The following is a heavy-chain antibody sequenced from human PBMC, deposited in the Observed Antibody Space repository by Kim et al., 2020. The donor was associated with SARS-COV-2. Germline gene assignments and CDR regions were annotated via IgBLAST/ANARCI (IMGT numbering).Heavy chain of an antibody. Sequence: GGSLRLSCAASGFTFSDYYMSWIRQAPGKGLEWVSYISSSGSTIYYADSVKGRFTISRDNAKNSLYLQMNSLRAEDTAVYYCARGIPNYYYGSGSYYSTPGIATGYFDYWGQGTLVTVSS. CDR1: GFTFSDYY. CDR3: ARGIPNYYYGSGSYYSTPGIATGYFDY. D-gene: IGHD3-10*01. V-gene: IGHV3-11*01. CDR2: ISSSGSTI. J-gene: IGHJ4*02.